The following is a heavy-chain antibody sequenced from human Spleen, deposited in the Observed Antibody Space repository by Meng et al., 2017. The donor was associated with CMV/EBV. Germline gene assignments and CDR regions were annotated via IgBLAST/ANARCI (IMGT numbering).Heavy chain of an antibody. J-gene: IGHJ2*01. CDR1: YCVNVFW. D-gene: IGHD6-13*01. Sequence: YCVNVFWIVWVRQMPGKGLEWMGIIYPGDPDTRYSPSFQGRVTLSADKSISVAYLQWSSLKASDTAIYYCARQGVYTSSRYRYSYFDLWGRGTLVTVSS. V-gene: IGHV5-51*01. CDR2: IYPGDPDT. CDR3: ARQGVYTSSRYRYSYFDL.